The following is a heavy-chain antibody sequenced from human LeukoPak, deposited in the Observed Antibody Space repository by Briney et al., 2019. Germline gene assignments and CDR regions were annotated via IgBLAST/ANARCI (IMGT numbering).Heavy chain of an antibody. D-gene: IGHD4-17*01. Sequence: SQTLSLTCAVSGGSISSGGYSWSWIRQPPGKGLEWIGYIYHSGSTYYNPSLKSRVTISVDRSKNQFSLKLSSVTAADTAVYYCAASRDYVGAFDIWGQGTMVTVSS. CDR3: AASRDYVGAFDI. CDR2: IYHSGST. V-gene: IGHV4-30-2*01. J-gene: IGHJ3*02. CDR1: GGSISSGGYS.